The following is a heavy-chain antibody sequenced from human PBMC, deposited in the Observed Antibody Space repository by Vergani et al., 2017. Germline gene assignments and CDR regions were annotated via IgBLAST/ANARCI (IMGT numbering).Heavy chain of an antibody. CDR2: INHSGST. D-gene: IGHD6-13*01. Sequence: QVQLQESGPGLVKPSQTLSLTCTVSGGSISSGGYYWSWIRQPPGKGLEWIGEINHSGSTNYNPSLKSRVTISVDTSKNQFSLKLSSVTAADTAVYYCARKLYGYSSSWYSYWGQGTLVTVSS. J-gene: IGHJ4*02. CDR1: GGSISSGGYY. V-gene: IGHV4-31*03. CDR3: ARKLYGYSSSWYSY.